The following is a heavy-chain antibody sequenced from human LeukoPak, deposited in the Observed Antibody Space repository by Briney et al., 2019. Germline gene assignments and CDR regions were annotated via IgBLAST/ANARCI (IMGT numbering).Heavy chain of an antibody. CDR1: GGSISSYY. J-gene: IGHJ3*02. CDR2: IYYSGST. V-gene: IGHV4-59*12. Sequence: SETLSLTCTVSGGSISSYYWSWIRQPPGKGLEWIGYIYYSGSTNYNPSLKSRVTISVDTSKNQFSLKLSSVTAADTAVYYCAREETVGELHDAFDIWGQGTMVTVSS. D-gene: IGHD3-10*01. CDR3: AREETVGELHDAFDI.